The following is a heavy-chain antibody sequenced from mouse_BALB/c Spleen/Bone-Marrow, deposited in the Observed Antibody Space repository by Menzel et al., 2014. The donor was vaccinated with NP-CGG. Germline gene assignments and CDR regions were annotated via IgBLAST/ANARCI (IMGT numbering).Heavy chain of an antibody. CDR1: GFSLTSYG. CDR3: ARNQGNYVSWFAY. J-gene: IGHJ3*01. D-gene: IGHD1-1*01. Sequence: VKLMESGPGLVQPSQSLSITCTVSGFSLTSYGVHWVRQSPGKGLEWLGVIWSGGSTYYNAAFISRLSISKDNSKSQVFFKMNSLQANDTAIYDCARNQGNYVSWFAYWGQGTLVTVSA. V-gene: IGHV2-2*02. CDR2: IWSGGST.